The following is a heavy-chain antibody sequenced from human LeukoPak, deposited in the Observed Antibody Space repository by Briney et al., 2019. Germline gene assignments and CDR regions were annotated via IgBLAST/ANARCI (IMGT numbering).Heavy chain of an antibody. J-gene: IGHJ4*02. CDR1: GFAFSSYW. CDR2: INSDGSSA. CDR3: ARLRGYCSGGSCYSDY. Sequence: GGSLRLSCAASGFAFSSYWMHWVRQAPGKGLVWVARINSDGSSAIHADSMKGRFTISRDNAKNTLYLQMNSLRAEDTAVYYCARLRGYCSGGSCYSDYWAREPWSPSPQ. V-gene: IGHV3-74*01. D-gene: IGHD2-15*01.